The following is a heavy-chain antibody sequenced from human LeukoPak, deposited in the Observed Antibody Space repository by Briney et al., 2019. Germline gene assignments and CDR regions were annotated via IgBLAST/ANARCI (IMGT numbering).Heavy chain of an antibody. CDR2: ISYDGSNK. CDR1: GFTFSSYA. J-gene: IGHJ4*02. Sequence: GGSLRLSCAASGFTFSSYAMHWVRKAPGKGLEWVAVISYDGSNKYYADSVKGRFTISRDNSKNTLYLQMNSLRAEDTALYYCAKGGYCSSTICYTIGGPIDYWGQGTLVTVSS. D-gene: IGHD2-2*01. V-gene: IGHV3-30-3*01. CDR3: AKGGYCSSTICYTIGGPIDY.